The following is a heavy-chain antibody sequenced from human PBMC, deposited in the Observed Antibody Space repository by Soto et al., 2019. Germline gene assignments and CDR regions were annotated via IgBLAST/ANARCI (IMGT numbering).Heavy chain of an antibody. CDR2: ISANDVGT. J-gene: IGHJ4*02. CDR1: GCTLRNYA. V-gene: IGHV3-23*01. Sequence: GVALGLGCEASGCTLRNYAMTWVRQAPGKGLEWVSLISANDVGTYYAESVKTRFTISTDQSRNTVYLQMDSLRADDTAIYYCAKAKNDYNWDNRPPFDYWGQGTLVTVSS. CDR3: AKAKNDYNWDNRPPFDY. D-gene: IGHD1-20*01.